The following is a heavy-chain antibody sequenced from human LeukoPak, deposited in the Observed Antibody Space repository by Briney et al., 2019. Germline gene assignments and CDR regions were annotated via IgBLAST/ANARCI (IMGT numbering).Heavy chain of an antibody. CDR1: GYSISSGYY. V-gene: IGHV4-38-2*02. CDR2: IYHSGST. CDR3: ARNTTSYCSSTSCAPHNWFDP. D-gene: IGHD2-2*01. Sequence: SETLSLTCTVSGYSISSGYYWGWIRQPPGKGLEWIGSIYHSGSTYYNPSLKSQVTISVDTSKNQFSLKLSSVTAADTAVYYCARNTTSYCSSTSCAPHNWFDPWGQGTLVTVSS. J-gene: IGHJ5*02.